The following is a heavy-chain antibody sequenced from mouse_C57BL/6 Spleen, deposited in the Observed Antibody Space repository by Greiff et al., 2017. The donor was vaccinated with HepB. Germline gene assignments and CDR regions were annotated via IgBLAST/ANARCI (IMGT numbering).Heavy chain of an antibody. V-gene: IGHV5-6*01. Sequence: QLVESGGDLVKPGGSLKLSCAASGFTFSSYGMSWVRQTPDKRLEWVATISSGGSYTYYPDRVKGRFTISRDNAKNTLYLQMSSLKSEDTAMYYCARQIYDGYYGSYWGQGTLVTVSA. D-gene: IGHD2-3*01. CDR3: ARQIYDGYYGSY. CDR2: ISSGGSYT. CDR1: GFTFSSYG. J-gene: IGHJ3*01.